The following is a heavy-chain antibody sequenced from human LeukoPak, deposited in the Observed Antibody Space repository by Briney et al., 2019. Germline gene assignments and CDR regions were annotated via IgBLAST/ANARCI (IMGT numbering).Heavy chain of an antibody. CDR1: GGSISSYY. CDR2: IYYSGST. J-gene: IGHJ4*02. Sequence: SETLSLTCTVSGGSISSYYWSWIRQPPGKGLEWIGYIYYSGSTNYNPSLKSRVTISVATSKNQFSLKLSSVTAADTAVYYCALQYSSGWYGSYYFDYWGQGTLVTVSS. CDR3: ALQYSSGWYGSYYFDY. V-gene: IGHV4-59*08. D-gene: IGHD6-19*01.